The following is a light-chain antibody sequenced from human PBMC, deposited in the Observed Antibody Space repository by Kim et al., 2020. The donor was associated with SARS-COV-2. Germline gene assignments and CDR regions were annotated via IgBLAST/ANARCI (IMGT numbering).Light chain of an antibody. CDR3: QQYHQWPPLT. CDR2: RAS. J-gene: IGKJ3*01. V-gene: IGKV3D-15*01. Sequence: GGRVTLCCRASQSISTYLAWYQQKSGQTPRLLLYRASTRATGIPDRFSGRGSGKDFTLTISSLRSEDLGYYYCQQYHQWPPLTFGPGTTVDIK. CDR1: QSISTY.